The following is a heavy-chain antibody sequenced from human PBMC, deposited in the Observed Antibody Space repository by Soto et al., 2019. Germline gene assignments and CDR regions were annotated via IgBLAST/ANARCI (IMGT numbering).Heavy chain of an antibody. CDR2: IYYSGST. CDR3: ARVGGFGATTIDY. J-gene: IGHJ4*02. V-gene: IGHV4-30-4*01. Sequence: QVQLQGSGPGLVKPSQTLSLTCTVSGGSISSGDYYWXXXXXXXXXGLEWIGYIYYSGSTYYNPSLKSRVTISVDTSKNQFSLKLSSVTAADTAVYYCARVGGFGATTIDYWGQGTLVTVSS. CDR1: GGSISSGDYY. D-gene: IGHD3-10*01.